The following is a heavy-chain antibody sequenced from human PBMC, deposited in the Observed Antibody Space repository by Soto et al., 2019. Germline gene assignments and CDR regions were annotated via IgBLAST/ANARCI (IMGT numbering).Heavy chain of an antibody. D-gene: IGHD3-3*01. J-gene: IGHJ4*02. CDR3: AKDKDGITIFGVVGY. Sequence: GGSLRLSCAASGFTFSIYAMSWVLQAPGKGLEWVSAISASGGSTYYADSVNGSFTIYRDNSKNTMYMQTNRLRDEEKAVYYCAKDKDGITIFGVVGYWGQGTLVTVSS. CDR1: GFTFSIYA. CDR2: ISASGGST. V-gene: IGHV3-23*01.